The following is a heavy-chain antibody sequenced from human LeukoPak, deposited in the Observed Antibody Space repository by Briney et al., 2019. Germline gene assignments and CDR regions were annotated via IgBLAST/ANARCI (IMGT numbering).Heavy chain of an antibody. J-gene: IGHJ4*02. CDR2: IYYSGSN. D-gene: IGHD1-26*01. CDR3: ARGRVAGGYFDY. Sequence: SSETLSLTCTVSGGSISSGGYYWSWIRQRPGQGLEWVGYIYYSGSNYYNPCLNSRVTITVDTSKSQFSLKLSAVTAADTAVYYWARGRVAGGYFDYCGEGTLVTVSS. CDR1: GGSISSGGYY. V-gene: IGHV4-31*03.